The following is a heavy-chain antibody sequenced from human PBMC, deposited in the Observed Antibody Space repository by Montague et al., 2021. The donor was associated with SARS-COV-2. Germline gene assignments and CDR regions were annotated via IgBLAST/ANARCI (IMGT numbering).Heavy chain of an antibody. Sequence: TLSLTCTVSGGSIRSSDNYWSWIRQHPGKGLEWIGYIYSSGTTYYNPSLRSRVTISVDTSKNQFSLKLSSVTAADTAVYYCARGARQGYGFRLGSFDSWGQGTLVTVSS. CDR2: IYSSGTT. CDR3: ARGARQGYGFRLGSFDS. V-gene: IGHV4-31*03. J-gene: IGHJ4*02. D-gene: IGHD3-10*01. CDR1: GGSIRSSDNY.